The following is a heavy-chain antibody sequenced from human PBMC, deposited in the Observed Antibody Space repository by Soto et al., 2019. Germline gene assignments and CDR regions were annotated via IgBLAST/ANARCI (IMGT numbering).Heavy chain of an antibody. V-gene: IGHV3-23*01. Sequence: GGSLRLSCAASGFTFRDYAMSWVRQAPGRGLEWVSIIFTNSGGTYYADSVKGRFTISRDNSKNTLYLQMNSLRAEDTAVYYCAKLSSDILTGPHDYWGQGTLVTVSS. CDR1: GFTFRDYA. D-gene: IGHD3-9*01. CDR3: AKLSSDILTGPHDY. CDR2: IFTNSGGT. J-gene: IGHJ4*02.